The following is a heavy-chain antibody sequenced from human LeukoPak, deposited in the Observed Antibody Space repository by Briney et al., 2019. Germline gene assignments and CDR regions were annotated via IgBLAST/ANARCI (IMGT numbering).Heavy chain of an antibody. J-gene: IGHJ3*02. V-gene: IGHV3-23*01. D-gene: IGHD3-10*01. Sequence: GGFLRLSCAASGFTFSSYAISWVRQAPGKGLEWVSAISGSGGSTYYADSVKGRFTISRDNSKNTLYLQMNSLRAEDTAVYYCARESGFGELFPYAFDIWGQGTVVTVSS. CDR2: ISGSGGST. CDR1: GFTFSSYA. CDR3: ARESGFGELFPYAFDI.